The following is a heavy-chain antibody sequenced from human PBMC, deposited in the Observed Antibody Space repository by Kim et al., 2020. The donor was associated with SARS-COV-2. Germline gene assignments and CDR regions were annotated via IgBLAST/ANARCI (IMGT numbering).Heavy chain of an antibody. CDR3: VRLRGAPLTKWYFDY. Sequence: GGSLRLSCAASGFTFSTYAMSWVRQAPGKGLEWVSVIGHGGSTMYYADSVKGRFSVSRDNSKNTLYLQMNSLRAEDMAVYHCVRLRGAPLTKWYFDYWAQGTLVTVSS. D-gene: IGHD3-3*01. CDR2: IGHGGSTM. CDR1: GFTFSTYA. V-gene: IGHV3-23*01. J-gene: IGHJ4*02.